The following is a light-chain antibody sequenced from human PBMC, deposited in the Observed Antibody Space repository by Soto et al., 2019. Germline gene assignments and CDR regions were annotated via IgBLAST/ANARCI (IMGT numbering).Light chain of an antibody. CDR2: DTS. Sequence: EIVLTQSPATLSSSPGERATLSCRASQTVSSKLAWYQHKPGQAPRLLIYDTSNRATGIPARFSGRGSGTDFTLTISSLEPEDFAVYYCHQRKSWPRTFGQGTKVEIK. V-gene: IGKV3-11*01. CDR3: HQRKSWPRT. J-gene: IGKJ1*01. CDR1: QTVSSK.